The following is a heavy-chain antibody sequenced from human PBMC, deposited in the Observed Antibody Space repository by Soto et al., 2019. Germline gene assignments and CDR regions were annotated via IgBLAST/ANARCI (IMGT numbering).Heavy chain of an antibody. CDR3: AREIVGLGGEYDY. CDR1: GYTFTKYG. Sequence: QVQLVQSGAEVKNPGASVKVSCKTSGYTFTKYGVGWVRQAPGQGLEWMGWISGSSGNANYAEKVQGRITLTTDTSTSTAYIELRNLRSDDTAVYYCAREIVGLGGEYDYWGQGTLVTVSS. V-gene: IGHV1-18*01. J-gene: IGHJ4*02. CDR2: ISGSSGNA. D-gene: IGHD3-16*01.